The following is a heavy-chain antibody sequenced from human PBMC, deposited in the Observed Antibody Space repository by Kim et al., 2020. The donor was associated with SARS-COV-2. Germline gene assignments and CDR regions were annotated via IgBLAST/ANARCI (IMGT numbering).Heavy chain of an antibody. CDR1: GFTFSDYA. Sequence: GGSLRLSCAASGFTFSDYAMHWVRQTPGKGLEWVAVILSDGNYQDYVDSVKGRFTVSRDNSKHTLYLQMNSLRGDDTAVYYCVKDHPSLDYWGQGTLVLVSS. CDR2: ILSDGNYQ. V-gene: IGHV3-30*18. CDR3: VKDHPSLDY. J-gene: IGHJ4*02.